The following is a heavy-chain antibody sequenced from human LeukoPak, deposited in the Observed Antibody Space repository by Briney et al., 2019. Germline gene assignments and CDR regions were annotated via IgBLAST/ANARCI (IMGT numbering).Heavy chain of an antibody. J-gene: IGHJ4*02. CDR2: IGTVADT. D-gene: IGHD3-16*01. Sequence: GGSLRLSCAASGFNFNNYDMHWVRQAAGKRLEWVSGIGTVADTFYPASVKGRFTISRENAKNSFYLQMNSLRAGDPAVYYCARGWGGHGRSWGALDFWGQGILVTVSS. CDR3: ARGWGGHGRSWGALDF. V-gene: IGHV3-13*01. CDR1: GFNFNNYD.